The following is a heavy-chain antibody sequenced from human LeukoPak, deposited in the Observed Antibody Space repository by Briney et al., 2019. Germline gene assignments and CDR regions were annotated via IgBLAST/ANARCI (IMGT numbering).Heavy chain of an antibody. J-gene: IGHJ3*02. CDR1: GFTFSSYA. Sequence: GGSLRLSCAASGFTFSSYAMSWVRQAPGKGLEWVSAISGSGGSTYYADSVKGRFTISRDNAKNSLYLQMNSLRAEDTALYYCARAYSGYSSGWYLAHDAFDIWGQGTMVTVSS. D-gene: IGHD6-19*01. V-gene: IGHV3-23*01. CDR3: ARAYSGYSSGWYLAHDAFDI. CDR2: ISGSGGST.